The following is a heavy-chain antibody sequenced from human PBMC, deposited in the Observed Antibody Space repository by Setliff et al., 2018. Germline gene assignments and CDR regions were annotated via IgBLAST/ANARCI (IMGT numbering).Heavy chain of an antibody. J-gene: IGHJ4*02. CDR2: IYYSGST. D-gene: IGHD3-22*01. Sequence: SETLSLTCTVSGGSISSSSYYWGWIRQPPGKGLEWIGSIYYSGSTYYNPSLKSRVTISVDTSKNQFSLKLSSVTAADTAVYYCARPPPLDSSGYTFDYWGQGTLVTVSS. V-gene: IGHV4-39*01. CDR1: GGSISSSSYY. CDR3: ARPPPLDSSGYTFDY.